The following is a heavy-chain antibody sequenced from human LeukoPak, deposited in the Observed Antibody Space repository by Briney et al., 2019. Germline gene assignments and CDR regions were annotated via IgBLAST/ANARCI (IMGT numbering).Heavy chain of an antibody. D-gene: IGHD3-22*01. J-gene: IGHJ4*02. CDR2: INHSGST. V-gene: IGHV4-34*01. CDR3: ARGQPEYYDSSGYYPLFYYFDY. Sequence: GSLRLSCAASGFTFSSYAMSWVRQAPGKGLEWIGEINHSGSTNYNPSLKSRVTISVDTSKNQFSLKLSSVTAADTAVYYCARGQPEYYDSSGYYPLFYYFDYWGQGTLVTVSS. CDR1: GFTFSSYA.